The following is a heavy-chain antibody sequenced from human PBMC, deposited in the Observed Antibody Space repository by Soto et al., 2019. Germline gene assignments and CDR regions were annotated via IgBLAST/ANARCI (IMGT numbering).Heavy chain of an antibody. CDR1: GGSISSGDYY. V-gene: IGHV4-30-4*01. CDR2: IYYSGST. Sequence: SETLSLTCTVSGGSISSGDYYWSWIRQPPGKGLEWIGYIYYSGSTYYNPSLKSRVTISVDTSKNQFSLKLSSVTAADTAVYYCARAPYIVVGRASWFDPWGQGTLVTVSS. D-gene: IGHD2-21*01. J-gene: IGHJ5*02. CDR3: ARAPYIVVGRASWFDP.